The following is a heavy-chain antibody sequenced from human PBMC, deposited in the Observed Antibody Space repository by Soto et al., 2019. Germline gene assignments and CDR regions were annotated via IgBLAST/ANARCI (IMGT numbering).Heavy chain of an antibody. Sequence: GGSLRLSCAASGFTFSSYGMHWVRQAPGKGLEWVAVISYDGSSKYYADSVKGRFTISRDNSKNTLYLQMNSLRAEDTAVYYCAKDPSDMYYFDYWGQGTLVTVSS. J-gene: IGHJ4*02. CDR3: AKDPSDMYYFDY. V-gene: IGHV3-30*18. CDR2: ISYDGSSK. CDR1: GFTFSSYG. D-gene: IGHD3-9*01.